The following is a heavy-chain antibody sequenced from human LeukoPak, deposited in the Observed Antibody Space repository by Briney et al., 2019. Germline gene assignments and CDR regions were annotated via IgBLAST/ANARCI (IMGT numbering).Heavy chain of an antibody. D-gene: IGHD1-7*01. Sequence: ETLSLTCAVSGHSISSGYYWGWIRQPPGKGLEWVANIKQDGSEKYYVDSVKGRFTISRDNAKNSLYLQMNSLRAEDTAVYYCARDSTTDYWGQGTLVTVSS. CDR1: GHSISSGYY. J-gene: IGHJ4*02. V-gene: IGHV3-7*01. CDR3: ARDSTTDY. CDR2: IKQDGSEK.